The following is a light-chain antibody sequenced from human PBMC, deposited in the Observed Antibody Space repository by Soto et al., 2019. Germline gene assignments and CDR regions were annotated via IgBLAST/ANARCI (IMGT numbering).Light chain of an antibody. CDR1: QSVSSY. CDR3: QQRSNWPIT. J-gene: IGKJ5*01. V-gene: IGKV3-11*01. CDR2: DAS. Sequence: THSPATLSFSPGERATLSCGASQSVSSYLAWYQQKPGQAPRLLIYDASNRATGIPARFSGSGSGTDFTLTISSLEPEDFAVYYCQQRSNWPITFGQGTRLEIK.